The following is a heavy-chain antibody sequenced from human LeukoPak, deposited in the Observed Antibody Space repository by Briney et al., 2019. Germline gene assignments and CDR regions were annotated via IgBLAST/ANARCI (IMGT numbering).Heavy chain of an antibody. J-gene: IGHJ4*02. V-gene: IGHV4-31*03. CDR3: ARETPRSYDSSGYYRRGRRYYFDY. CDR1: GGSISSGGYY. D-gene: IGHD3-22*01. CDR2: IYYSGST. Sequence: SQTLSLTCTVSGGSISSGGYYWSWIRQHPGKGLEWIGYIYYSGSTYYNPSLKSRVTISVDTSKNQFSLKLSSVTAADTALYYCARETPRSYDSSGYYRRGRRYYFDYWGQGTLVTVSS.